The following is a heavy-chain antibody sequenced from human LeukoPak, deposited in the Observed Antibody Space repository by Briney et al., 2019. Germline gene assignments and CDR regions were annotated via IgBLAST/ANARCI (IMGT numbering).Heavy chain of an antibody. CDR2: ISGSGGST. V-gene: IGHV3-23*01. D-gene: IGHD1-26*01. CDR3: ASQRPYMGPVFDY. J-gene: IGHJ4*02. Sequence: GGSLRLSCAASGFTFSTYWMSWVRQAPGKGLEWVSAISGSGGSTYYADSVKGRFTISRDNSKNTLYLQMNSLRAEDTAVYYCASQRPYMGPVFDYWGQGTLVTVSS. CDR1: GFTFSTYW.